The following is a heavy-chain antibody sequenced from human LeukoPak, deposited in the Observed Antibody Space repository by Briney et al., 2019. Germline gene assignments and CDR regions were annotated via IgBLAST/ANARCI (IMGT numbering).Heavy chain of an antibody. CDR2: VFDSWRT. J-gene: IGHJ4*02. V-gene: IGHV4-59*11. Sequence: SETPSLTCTVSGGSMTTHHRNWIRQTPGKGLEWIGYVFDSWRTKENPSLKSRVTLSADTSKNQLSLRLSSVTAADTAVYYCTTIKRGNIFGYFDFWGQGILVTVSS. CDR1: GGSMTTHH. D-gene: IGHD5-18*01. CDR3: TTIKRGNIFGYFDF.